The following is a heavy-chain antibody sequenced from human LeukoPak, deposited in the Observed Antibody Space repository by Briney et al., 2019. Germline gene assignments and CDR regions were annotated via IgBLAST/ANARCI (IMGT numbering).Heavy chain of an antibody. Sequence: SETLSLTCAVYGGSFSGYYWSWIRQPPGKGLEWIGEINHSGSTNYNPSLKSRVTISVDTSKNQFSLKLSSVTAADTAVYYCAHLDYPIGTWGQGTLVTVSS. V-gene: IGHV4-34*01. D-gene: IGHD4/OR15-4a*01. CDR2: INHSGST. J-gene: IGHJ5*02. CDR1: GGSFSGYY. CDR3: AHLDYPIGT.